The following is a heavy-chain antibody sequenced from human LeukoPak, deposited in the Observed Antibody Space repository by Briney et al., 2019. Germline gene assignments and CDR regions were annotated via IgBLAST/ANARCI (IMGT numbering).Heavy chain of an antibody. CDR2: ISWDGGST. Sequence: GGSLRLSCAASGFTFDDYTMHWVRQAPGKGLEWVSLISWDGGSTYYADSVKGRFTISRDNSKNSLYLQMNSLRTEDTALYYCGKDGSGSGSYYNEDYFDYWGQGTLVTVSS. CDR3: GKDGSGSGSYYNEDYFDY. J-gene: IGHJ4*02. CDR1: GFTFDDYT. V-gene: IGHV3-43*01. D-gene: IGHD3-10*01.